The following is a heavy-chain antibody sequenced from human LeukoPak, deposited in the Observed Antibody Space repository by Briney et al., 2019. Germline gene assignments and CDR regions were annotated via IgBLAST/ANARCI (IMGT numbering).Heavy chain of an antibody. Sequence: GGSLRLSCAASGFTFNNYAMPWVRQAPGKGLEWVSGIDIPGNTYYPDSVKGRFTISRDSAKNSLYLQMNSLRVEDTAVYYCARAVAGTHWFDPWGQGTLVTVSS. V-gene: IGHV3-13*01. D-gene: IGHD6-19*01. CDR3: ARAVAGTHWFDP. CDR2: IDIPGNT. J-gene: IGHJ5*02. CDR1: GFTFNNYA.